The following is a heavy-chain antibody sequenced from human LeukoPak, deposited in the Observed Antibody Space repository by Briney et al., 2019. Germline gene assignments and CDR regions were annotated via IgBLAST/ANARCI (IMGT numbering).Heavy chain of an antibody. CDR3: ARDLSGPADY. CDR2: ISSSSSTI. CDR1: GFTFSSYE. D-gene: IGHD2-8*02. V-gene: IGHV3-48*01. J-gene: IGHJ4*02. Sequence: GGSLRLSCAASGFTFSSYEMNWVRQAPGKGLEWVSYISSSSSTIYYADSVKGRFTISRDNAKNSLYLQMNSLRAEDTAVYYCARDLSGPADYWGQGTLVTVSS.